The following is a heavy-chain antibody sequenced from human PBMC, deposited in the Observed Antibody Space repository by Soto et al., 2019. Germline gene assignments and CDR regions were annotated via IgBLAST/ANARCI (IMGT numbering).Heavy chain of an antibody. CDR2: INSDGSST. CDR3: ARQLAYDFNWTALSRTLDY. CDR1: DFTFSNRW. D-gene: IGHD3-3*01. V-gene: IGHV3-74*03. Sequence: PGGSLRLSCVASDFTFSNRWMHWVRQVPGKGLVWVSHINSDGSSTTYADSVKGRFTISRDNAKKAVYLQMNSLRAEDTAVYYCARQLAYDFNWTALSRTLDYWGQGTLVTVSS. J-gene: IGHJ4*02.